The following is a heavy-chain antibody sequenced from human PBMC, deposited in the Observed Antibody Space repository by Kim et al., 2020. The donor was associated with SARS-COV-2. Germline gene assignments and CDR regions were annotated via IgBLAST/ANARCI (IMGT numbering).Heavy chain of an antibody. CDR1: GFTVSNNN. J-gene: IGHJ6*01. D-gene: IGHD1-20*01. V-gene: IGHV3-66*01. CDR3: WGSKAAVTGTPYYYGMAV. CDR2: IYPGGST. Sequence: GGSLRLSCAASGFTVSNNNMNWVRQAPGKGLEWVSVIYPGGSTYYYASVKGGSSISRSNSKNTSFFHINSLRAEDTAAFFCWGSKAAVTGTPYYYGMAV.